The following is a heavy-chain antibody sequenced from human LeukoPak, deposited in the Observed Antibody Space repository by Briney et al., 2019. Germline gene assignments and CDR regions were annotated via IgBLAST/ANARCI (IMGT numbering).Heavy chain of an antibody. CDR1: GYTFTSYG. CDR2: ISAYNGNT. Sequence: ASVKVSCKASGYTFTSYGISWVRQAPGQGLEWMGWISAYNGNTNYAQKLQGRVTMTTDTSTSTAYMELRSLRPDDTAVYYCARDGDILTGYYKPDFDYWGQGTLVTVSS. CDR3: ARDGDILTGYYKPDFDY. D-gene: IGHD3-9*01. J-gene: IGHJ4*02. V-gene: IGHV1-18*01.